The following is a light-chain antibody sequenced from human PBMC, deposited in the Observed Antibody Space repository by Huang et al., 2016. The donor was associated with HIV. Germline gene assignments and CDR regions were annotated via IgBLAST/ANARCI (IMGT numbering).Light chain of an antibody. CDR3: QQYNDWPPLT. V-gene: IGKV3-15*01. J-gene: IGKJ4*01. CDR1: HSVDSD. Sequence: EIEMTQSPATLSVSPGERATLSCRASHSVDSDLAWYQQKPGQAPRLLIYDASTMATDISAKFNGTGSGTEFSLSITNLQSEDFAVYYCQQYNDWPPLTFGGGTKVEI. CDR2: DAS.